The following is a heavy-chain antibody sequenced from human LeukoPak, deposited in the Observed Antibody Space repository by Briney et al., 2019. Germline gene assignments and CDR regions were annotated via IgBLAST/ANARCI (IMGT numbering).Heavy chain of an antibody. CDR1: GFTFSRHW. D-gene: IGHD2-15*01. Sequence: PGGSLRLSCAVSGFTFSRHWMHWVRQAPGKGLVWVSRIDNGGSNTRYADSVKGRFTVSRDNAKNTVYLQMNSLRAEDTAVYYCVRERYSSGPDGFDIWGQGTMVTVSS. V-gene: IGHV3-74*01. CDR3: VRERYSSGPDGFDI. CDR2: IDNGGSNT. J-gene: IGHJ3*02.